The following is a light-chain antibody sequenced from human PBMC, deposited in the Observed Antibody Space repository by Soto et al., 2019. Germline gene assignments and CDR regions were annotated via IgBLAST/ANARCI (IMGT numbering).Light chain of an antibody. CDR3: QQRSNWPLT. CDR1: QSVSSY. V-gene: IGKV3-11*01. CDR2: NAS. J-gene: IGKJ4*01. Sequence: MLTQSPDTLSLSTGERVTLSCRASQSVSSYLAWYQQKPGKAPKLLIYNASNMDTGIPARFSGGGSGTDFTLTISSLQPEDFAIYYCQQRSNWPLTFGGGTKVDI.